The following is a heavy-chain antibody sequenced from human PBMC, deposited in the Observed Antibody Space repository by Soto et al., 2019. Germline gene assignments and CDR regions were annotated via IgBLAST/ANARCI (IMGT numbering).Heavy chain of an antibody. Sequence: GGSLRLSCAASGFTFSSYAMHWVRQAPGKGLEYVSAISSNGGSTYYANSVKGRFTISRDNSNNTLYLQMGSLRAEDMAVYYCARDEGWYWGYSDYYMDVGGKGTTVTVSS. CDR2: ISSNGGST. V-gene: IGHV3-64*01. CDR1: GFTFSSYA. CDR3: ARDEGWYWGYSDYYMDV. J-gene: IGHJ6*03. D-gene: IGHD7-27*01.